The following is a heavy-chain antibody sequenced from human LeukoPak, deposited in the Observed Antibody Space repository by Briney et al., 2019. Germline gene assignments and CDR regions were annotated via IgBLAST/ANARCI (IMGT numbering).Heavy chain of an antibody. CDR3: ARFPIAAALDY. J-gene: IGHJ4*02. CDR1: GFTFSSCT. V-gene: IGHV3-21*01. D-gene: IGHD6-13*01. Sequence: GGSLRLSCVASGFTFSSCTMNWVRQAPGKGLEWVSSISSSSNIYYVDSVKGRFTISRDNAKNSLYLQMNSLRAEDTAVYYCARFPIAAALDYWGQGTLVTVSS. CDR2: ISSSSNI.